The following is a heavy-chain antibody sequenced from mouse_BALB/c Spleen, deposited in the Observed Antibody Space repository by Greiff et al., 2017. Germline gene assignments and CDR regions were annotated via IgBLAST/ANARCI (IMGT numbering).Heavy chain of an antibody. CDR1: GFSLTSYG. CDR2: IWSGGST. J-gene: IGHJ4*01. CDR3: ARKEDGNYPYAMDY. Sequence: VQLQESGPGLVQPSQSLSITCTVSGFSLTSYGVHWVRQSPGKGLEWLGVIWSGGSTDYNAAFISRLSISKDNSKSQVFFKMNSLQANDTAIYYCARKEDGNYPYAMDYWGQGTSVTVSS. V-gene: IGHV2-2*02. D-gene: IGHD2-1*01.